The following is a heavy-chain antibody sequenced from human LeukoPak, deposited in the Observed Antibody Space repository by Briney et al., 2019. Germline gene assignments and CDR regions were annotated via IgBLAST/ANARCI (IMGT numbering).Heavy chain of an antibody. Sequence: ASVKVSCKASGYTFTSNYIHWVRQAPGQGLEWMGMIYPRDGSTSYAQKFQGRVTVTRDTSISTAHMELSRLTSDDTAVYYCALLWFGELWTKDYWGQGTLVTVSS. J-gene: IGHJ4*02. CDR2: IYPRDGST. D-gene: IGHD3-10*01. CDR3: ALLWFGELWTKDY. V-gene: IGHV1-46*01. CDR1: GYTFTSNY.